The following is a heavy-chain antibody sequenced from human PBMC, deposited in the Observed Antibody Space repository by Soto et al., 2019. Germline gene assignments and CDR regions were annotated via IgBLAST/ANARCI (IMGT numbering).Heavy chain of an antibody. CDR1: GGSISSGDYY. V-gene: IGHV4-30-4*01. J-gene: IGHJ6*02. Sequence: QVQLQESGPGLVKPSQTLSLTCTVSGGSISSGDYYWSWIRQPPGKGLEWIGYIYYSGSTYYNPSLKRRVTISVDTSKNQFSLKLSSVTAADTAVYYCARASGLGSSPLFYYYYGMDVWGQGTTVTVSS. D-gene: IGHD7-27*01. CDR3: ARASGLGSSPLFYYYYGMDV. CDR2: IYYSGST.